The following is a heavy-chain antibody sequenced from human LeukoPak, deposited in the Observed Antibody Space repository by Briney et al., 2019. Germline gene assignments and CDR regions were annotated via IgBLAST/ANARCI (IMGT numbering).Heavy chain of an antibody. J-gene: IGHJ6*02. Sequence: GRSLRLSCAASGFTFSSYGMHWVRQAPGKGLEWVAVIWYDGSNKYYADSVKGRFTISRDNSKNTLYLQMNSLRAEDTAVYYRARESPTVTAYYYGMDVWGQGTTVTVSS. CDR1: GFTFSSYG. V-gene: IGHV3-33*01. CDR2: IWYDGSNK. CDR3: ARESPTVTAYYYGMDV. D-gene: IGHD4-17*01.